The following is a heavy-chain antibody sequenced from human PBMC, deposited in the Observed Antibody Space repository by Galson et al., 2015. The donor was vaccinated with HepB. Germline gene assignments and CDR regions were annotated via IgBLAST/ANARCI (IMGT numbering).Heavy chain of an antibody. J-gene: IGHJ4*02. V-gene: IGHV3-66*01. CDR2: IYSGGST. Sequence: SLRLSCAASGFAVNSNYMSWVRQAPGKGLEWVSFIYSGGSTNYADSVKGRFTISRDNSKNTLYLQMNSLRAEDTAVYYCARGATQAVGYWGQGTLVTVSS. D-gene: IGHD1-26*01. CDR3: ARGATQAVGY. CDR1: GFAVNSNY.